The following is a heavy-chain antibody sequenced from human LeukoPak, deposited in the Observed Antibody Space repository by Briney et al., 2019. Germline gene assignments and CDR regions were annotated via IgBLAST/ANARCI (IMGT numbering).Heavy chain of an antibody. CDR1: GYTLTSYG. J-gene: IGHJ4*02. CDR2: ISAYNGNT. V-gene: IGHV1-18*01. CDR3: ARTVSCSSTSCYLSDY. Sequence: GASVKVSCKASGYTLTSYGISWVRQAPGQGLEWMGWISAYNGNTTYAQKLQGRVTMTTDTSTSTAYMELRSLRSDDTAVYYCARTVSCSSTSCYLSDYWGQGTLVTVSS. D-gene: IGHD2-2*01.